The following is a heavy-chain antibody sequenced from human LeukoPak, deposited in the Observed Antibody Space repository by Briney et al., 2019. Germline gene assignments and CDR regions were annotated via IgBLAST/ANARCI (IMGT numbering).Heavy chain of an antibody. D-gene: IGHD6-19*01. V-gene: IGHV3-23*01. CDR2: ISGSGGST. CDR3: AKRVRADPKFYYFDY. Sequence: GSLSLSCAASGFPFSNYAMHWVRQAPGKGLEWVSAISGSGGSTYYADSVKGRFTISRDNSKNTLYLQMNSLRAEDTAVYYCAKRVRADPKFYYFDYWGQGTLVTVSS. CDR1: GFPFSNYA. J-gene: IGHJ4*02.